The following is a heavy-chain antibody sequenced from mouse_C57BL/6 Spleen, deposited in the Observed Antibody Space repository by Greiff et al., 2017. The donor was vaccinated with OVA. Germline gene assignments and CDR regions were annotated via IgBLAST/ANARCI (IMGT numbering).Heavy chain of an antibody. J-gene: IGHJ4*01. Sequence: VQLQQSGPELVKPGASVKISCKASGYAFSSSWMNWVKQRPGKGLEWIGRIYPGDGDTNYNGKFKGKATLTADKSSSTAYMQLSSLTSEDSAVYFCARSEYSNYDYYAMDYWGQGTSVTVSS. CDR2: IYPGDGDT. V-gene: IGHV1-82*01. D-gene: IGHD2-5*01. CDR1: GYAFSSSW. CDR3: ARSEYSNYDYYAMDY.